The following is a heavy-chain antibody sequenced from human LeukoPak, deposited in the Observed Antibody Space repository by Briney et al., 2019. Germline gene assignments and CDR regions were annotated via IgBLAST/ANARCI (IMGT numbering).Heavy chain of an antibody. V-gene: IGHV3-7*01. CDR2: IKQDGSEK. J-gene: IGHJ4*02. Sequence: PGGSLRLSCAASGFSFSSYWMSWVRQAPGKGLECVANIKQDGSEKYYVDSVKGRFTISRDNAKNTLYLQMNSLRAEDTAVYYCARDSSGYYYRTLDYWGQGTLVTVSS. CDR1: GFSFSSYW. CDR3: ARDSSGYYYRTLDY. D-gene: IGHD3-22*01.